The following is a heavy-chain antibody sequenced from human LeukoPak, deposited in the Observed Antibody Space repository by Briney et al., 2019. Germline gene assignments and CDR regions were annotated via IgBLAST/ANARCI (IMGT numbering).Heavy chain of an antibody. Sequence: GGSLRLSCAASGFTFSSYGMHWVRQAPGKGLEGVAVIWYDGSNKYYADSVKGRFTISRDNSKNTLYLQMTSLRAEATAVYYCAGSIAVAGTIDYWGQGTLVTVSS. V-gene: IGHV3-33*01. CDR2: IWYDGSNK. CDR3: AGSIAVAGTIDY. D-gene: IGHD6-19*01. CDR1: GFTFSSYG. J-gene: IGHJ4*02.